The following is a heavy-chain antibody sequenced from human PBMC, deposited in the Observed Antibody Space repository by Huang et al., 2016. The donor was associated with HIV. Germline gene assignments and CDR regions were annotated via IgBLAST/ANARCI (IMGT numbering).Heavy chain of an antibody. CDR2: RRSDGSNE. D-gene: IGHD5-12*01. J-gene: IGHJ6*03. CDR3: ARAVDGFNSKGFYMDV. Sequence: QVQLVESGGGVVQPGGSLRLSCGASGFIFDNFGMHWVRQGPGKGVEGVAFRRSDGSNEYNGEAVKGRFSISRDNFENMVYLQMNSLGDGDTAIYYCARAVDGFNSKGFYMDVWGKGTAVIVSS. CDR1: GFIFDNFG. V-gene: IGHV3-30*02.